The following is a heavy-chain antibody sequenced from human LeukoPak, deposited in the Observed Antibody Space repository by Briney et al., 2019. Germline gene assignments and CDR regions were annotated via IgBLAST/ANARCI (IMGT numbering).Heavy chain of an antibody. J-gene: IGHJ6*03. CDR3: ATPGTRRRNYYYYYMDV. CDR2: IIPIFGTA. V-gene: IGHV1-69*13. CDR1: GGTFSSYA. D-gene: IGHD2-2*01. Sequence: SVKVSCKASGGTFSSYAISWVRQAPGQGLEWMGGIIPIFGTANYAQKFQGRVTITADESTSTAYMELSSLRSEDTAVYYCATPGTRRRNYYYYYMDVWGKGTTVTVSS.